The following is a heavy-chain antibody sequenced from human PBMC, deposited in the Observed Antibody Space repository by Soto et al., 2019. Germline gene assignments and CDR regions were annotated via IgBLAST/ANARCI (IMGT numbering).Heavy chain of an antibody. V-gene: IGHV3-15*01. CDR3: TTRDFVVVPARIEFDY. CDR1: GFTFSNAW. Sequence: EVQLVESGGGLVKPGGSLRLSCAASGFTFSNAWMSWVRQAPGKGLEWVGRIKSKTDGGTTDYAAPVKGRFTISRDDSKNTLYLQMNSLKTEDTAVYYCTTRDFVVVPARIEFDYWGQGTLVTVS. J-gene: IGHJ4*02. CDR2: IKSKTDGGTT. D-gene: IGHD2-2*01.